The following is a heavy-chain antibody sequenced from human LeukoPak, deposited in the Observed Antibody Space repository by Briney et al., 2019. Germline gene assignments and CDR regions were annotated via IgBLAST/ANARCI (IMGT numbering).Heavy chain of an antibody. D-gene: IGHD3-22*01. V-gene: IGHV1-18*01. Sequence: KPGASVKVSCKASGYTFTSYGISWVRQAPGQGLDWMGWISAYNGNTNYAQKLQGRVTMTTDTSTSTAYMELRSLRSDDTAVYYCARDRARMYYYDSSGWYYFDYWGQGTLVTVSS. J-gene: IGHJ4*02. CDR3: ARDRARMYYYDSSGWYYFDY. CDR1: GYTFTSYG. CDR2: ISAYNGNT.